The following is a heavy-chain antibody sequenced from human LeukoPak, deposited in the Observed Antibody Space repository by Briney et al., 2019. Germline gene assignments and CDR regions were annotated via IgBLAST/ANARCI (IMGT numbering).Heavy chain of an antibody. CDR3: ARDDPLIWFGESLTLY. CDR2: INPNSGGT. V-gene: IGHV1-2*06. J-gene: IGHJ4*02. D-gene: IGHD3-10*01. Sequence: ASVRVSCKASGYTFTGYYMHWVRQAPGQGLEWMGRINPNSGGTNYAQKFQGRVTMTRDTSISTAYMELSRLRSDDTAVYYCARDDPLIWFGESLTLYWGQGTLVTVSS. CDR1: GYTFTGYY.